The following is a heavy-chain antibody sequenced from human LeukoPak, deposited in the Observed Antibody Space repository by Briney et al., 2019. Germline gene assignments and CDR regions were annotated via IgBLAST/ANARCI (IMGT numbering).Heavy chain of an antibody. CDR1: GYTFASYY. CDR2: IIPIFGTA. Sequence: SVKVSCKASGYTFASYYVHWVRQAPGQGLEWMGRIIPIFGTANYAQKFQGRVTITTDESTSTAYMELSSLRSEDTAVYYCARDVWGSYEGFDYWGQGTLVTVSS. J-gene: IGHJ4*02. CDR3: ARDVWGSYEGFDY. D-gene: IGHD3-16*01. V-gene: IGHV1-69*05.